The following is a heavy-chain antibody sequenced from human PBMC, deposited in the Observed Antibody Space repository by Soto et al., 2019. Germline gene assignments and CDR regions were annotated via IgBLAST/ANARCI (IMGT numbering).Heavy chain of an antibody. V-gene: IGHV3-7*03. D-gene: IGHD3-3*01. CDR2: IKQDGSEK. CDR3: ARDNGRFLEWVQPVQGYYCYVMDV. J-gene: IGHJ6*02. Sequence: GGLQRHCWAVLGFTFVDYGRSRVIQAPGKGLEWVADIKQDGSEKYYVDSVKGRFTISRDNAKNSLYLQMNSLRAEDTAVYYCARDNGRFLEWVQPVQGYYCYVMDVWRQGSTVTVSS. CDR1: GFTFVDYG.